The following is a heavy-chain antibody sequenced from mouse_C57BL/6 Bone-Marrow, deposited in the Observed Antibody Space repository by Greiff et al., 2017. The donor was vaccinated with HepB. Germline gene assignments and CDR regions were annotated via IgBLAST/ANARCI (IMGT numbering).Heavy chain of an antibody. CDR1: GYTFTSYW. V-gene: IGHV1-69*01. J-gene: IGHJ2*01. D-gene: IGHD3-3*01. CDR3: ARRPGQRRYFDY. CDR2: IDPSDSYT. Sequence: LQQPGAELVMPGASVKLSCKASGYTFTSYWMHWVKQRPGQGLEWIGEIDPSDSYTNYNLKFKGKSTLTVDKSSSTAYMQRSSLTSEDSAVYYCARRPGQRRYFDYCGQGTTLTVSS.